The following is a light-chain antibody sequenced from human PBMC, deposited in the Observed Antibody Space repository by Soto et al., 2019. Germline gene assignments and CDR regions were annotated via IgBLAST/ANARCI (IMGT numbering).Light chain of an antibody. CDR2: GAS. CDR3: QQYNNWWT. Sequence: EIVMTQSPATLSVSPGERATLSCRASQSVSSNLAWYQQKPGQAPRLLIYGASTRATSIPDRFSGSGSGTEFTLTISSLQSEDFAVYYCQQYNNWWTFGQGTKVEIK. J-gene: IGKJ1*01. V-gene: IGKV3-15*01. CDR1: QSVSSN.